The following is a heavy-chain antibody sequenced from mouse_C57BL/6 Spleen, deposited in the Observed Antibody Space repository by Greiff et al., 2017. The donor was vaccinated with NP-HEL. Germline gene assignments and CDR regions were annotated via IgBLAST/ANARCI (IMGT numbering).Heavy chain of an antibody. Sequence: EVKLVESGGGLVQPFCSLSPSCAASLVTSPYYYISWFLHPPVKALEWLGFIRNKSTFTTTEYSASVKGRFTISRDNSQSILYLHMNALRAEDSATDYCARYPPLGFDYWGQGTTLTVSS. D-gene: IGHD4-1*01. CDR2: IRNKSTFTTT. V-gene: IGHV7-3*01. CDR3: ARYPPLGFDY. CDR1: LVTSPYYY. J-gene: IGHJ2*01.